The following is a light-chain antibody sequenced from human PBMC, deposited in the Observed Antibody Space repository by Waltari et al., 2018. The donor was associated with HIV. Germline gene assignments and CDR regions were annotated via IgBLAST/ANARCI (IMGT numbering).Light chain of an antibody. CDR3: QSYDSSNQGV. CDR2: EDN. CDR1: SGSIASNY. J-gene: IGLJ3*02. V-gene: IGLV6-57*01. Sequence: NFMLTQPHSVSESPGKTVTISCTHTSGSIASNYVQWYQQRPGSSPTTVIYEDNQRPSGVPDRFSGSIDSSSNSASLTISGLKTEDEADYYCQSYDSSNQGVFGGGTKLTVL.